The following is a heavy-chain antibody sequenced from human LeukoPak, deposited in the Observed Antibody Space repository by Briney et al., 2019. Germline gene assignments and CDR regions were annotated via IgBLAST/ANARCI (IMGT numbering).Heavy chain of an antibody. CDR2: ISPFNGNA. CDR3: ARFPFSSGWLGVTALYYYYGMDV. D-gene: IGHD6-19*01. CDR1: GYTFTNYD. Sequence: ASVKVSCKTSGYTFTNYDIRWVRQAPGHGLEWMGWISPFNGNANYAQKIRGRVTMTTDTSTRTAYIELRSLVSDDTAVYYCARFPFSSGWLGVTALYYYYGMDVWGQGTTITVSS. J-gene: IGHJ6*02. V-gene: IGHV1-18*01.